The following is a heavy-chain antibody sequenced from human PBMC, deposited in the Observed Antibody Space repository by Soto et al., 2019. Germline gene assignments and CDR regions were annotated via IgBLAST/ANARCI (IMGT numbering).Heavy chain of an antibody. CDR2: IYPGDSDT. Sequence: PGESLKISCKGSGYSFTSYWIGWVRQMPGKGLEWMGIIYPGDSDTRYSPSFQGQVTISADKSISTAYLQWSSLKASDTAMYYCARLGTTYYDFWSGYHGHNDYYYYGMDVWGQGTTVTVSS. CDR1: GYSFTSYW. V-gene: IGHV5-51*01. J-gene: IGHJ6*02. CDR3: ARLGTTYYDFWSGYHGHNDYYYYGMDV. D-gene: IGHD3-3*01.